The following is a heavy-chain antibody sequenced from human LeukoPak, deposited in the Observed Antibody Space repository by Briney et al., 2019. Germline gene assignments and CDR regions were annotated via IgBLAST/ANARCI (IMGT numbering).Heavy chain of an antibody. J-gene: IGHJ4*02. CDR1: RGSITNSSCY. Sequence: SETLSLTCAVFRGSITNSSCYWGWIRQPPGKGLEWIVGIYYTGTTYYSPSLNSRITISMDTSKNQFSLRLASVTAADTALYYCARRAVVPAAVSYFDNWGQGTLVTVSS. D-gene: IGHD2-2*01. CDR2: IYYTGTT. CDR3: ARRAVVPAAVSYFDN. V-gene: IGHV4-39*01.